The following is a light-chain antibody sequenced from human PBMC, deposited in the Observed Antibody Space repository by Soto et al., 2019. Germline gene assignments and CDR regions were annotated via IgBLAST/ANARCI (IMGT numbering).Light chain of an antibody. V-gene: IGLV1-51*01. CDR3: GTWDTSLSNWV. Sequence: QSVLTQPPSMSAAPGQRVTISCSGTSSNIGDNYVSWYRQFPGTAPELLIYDNYKRPSGIPDRFSGSKSGTSATLGITGLQTGDEADYYCGTWDTSLSNWVFGGATKVTVL. CDR2: DNY. J-gene: IGLJ3*02. CDR1: SSNIGDNY.